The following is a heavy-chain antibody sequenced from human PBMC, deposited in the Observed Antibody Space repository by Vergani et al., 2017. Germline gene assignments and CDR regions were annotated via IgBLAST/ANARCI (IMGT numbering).Heavy chain of an antibody. CDR1: GFTFSSYW. D-gene: IGHD3-16*01. J-gene: IGHJ4*02. Sequence: EVQLVESGGGLVQPGGSLRLSCAASGFTFSSYWMSWVRQAPGKGLEWVANIKQDGSEKYYVDSVKGRFTISRDNSKNTLYLQMNSLRAEDTAVYYCAKDLYDYVWGSFTSPPLYFDYWGQGTLVTVSS. CDR2: IKQDGSEK. V-gene: IGHV3-7*01. CDR3: AKDLYDYVWGSFTSPPLYFDY.